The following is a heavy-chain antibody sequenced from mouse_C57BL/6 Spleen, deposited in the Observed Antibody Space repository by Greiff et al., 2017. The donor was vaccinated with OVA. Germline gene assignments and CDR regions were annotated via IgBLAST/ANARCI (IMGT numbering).Heavy chain of an antibody. CDR2: ISYDGSN. CDR3: ARYYYGGGYAY. J-gene: IGHJ3*01. Sequence: EVQLQQSGPGLVKPSQSLSLTCSVTGYSITSGYYWNWIRQFPGNKLEWMGYISYDGSNNYNPSLKNRISITRDTSKNQFFLKLNSVTTEDTATYYCARYYYGGGYAYWGQGTLVTVSA. D-gene: IGHD1-1*01. V-gene: IGHV3-6*01. CDR1: GYSITSGYY.